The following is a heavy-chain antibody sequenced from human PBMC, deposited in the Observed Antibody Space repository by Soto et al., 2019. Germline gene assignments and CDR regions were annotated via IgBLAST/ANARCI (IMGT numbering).Heavy chain of an antibody. CDR2: ISSSSYT. CDR1: GFTFSDYY. V-gene: IGHV3-11*06. CDR3: ARGDCSSTSCYEGYYYYGMDV. D-gene: IGHD2-2*01. J-gene: IGHJ6*02. Sequence: GGSLRLSCAASGFTFSDYYMSWIRQAPGKGLEWVSYISSSSYTNYADSVKGRFTISRDNAKNSLYLQMNSLRAEDTAVYYCARGDCSSTSCYEGYYYYGMDVWGQGTTVTVSS.